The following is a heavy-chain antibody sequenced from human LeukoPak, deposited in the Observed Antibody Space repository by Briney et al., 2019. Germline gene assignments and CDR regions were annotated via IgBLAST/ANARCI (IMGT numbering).Heavy chain of an antibody. J-gene: IGHJ6*03. CDR3: ANVRKEGQYYDFWSGYYLGYYYMDV. CDR2: ISAYNGNP. V-gene: IGHV1-18*01. CDR1: GYTFTSYG. Sequence: VASVKVSCKASGYTFTSYGISWVRQAPGQGLEWMGWISAYNGNPNYAQKFPGRATMTTDTSTSTAYMEMRSLRSDDTAVYYCANVRKEGQYYDFWSGYYLGYYYMDVWGKGTTVTVSS. D-gene: IGHD3-3*01.